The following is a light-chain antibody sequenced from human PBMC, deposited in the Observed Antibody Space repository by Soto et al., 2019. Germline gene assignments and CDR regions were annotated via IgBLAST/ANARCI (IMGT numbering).Light chain of an antibody. CDR2: GAS. Sequence: ETVMTQSPATLSMSPGERVTLSCRASRSVDTRLAWYQQKPGQAPRLLIYGASTRATGIPASFSGSGSETEFTLTISSLQSEDFAVYYCKQYSSWPLTFGGGTKV. CDR3: KQYSSWPLT. CDR1: RSVDTR. V-gene: IGKV3-15*01. J-gene: IGKJ4*01.